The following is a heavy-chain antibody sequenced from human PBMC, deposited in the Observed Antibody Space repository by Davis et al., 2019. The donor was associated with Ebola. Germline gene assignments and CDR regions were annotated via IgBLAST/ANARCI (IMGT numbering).Heavy chain of an antibody. CDR2: ISSSGSTI. CDR3: ARVLLWFGEFTTWYFDL. D-gene: IGHD3-10*01. V-gene: IGHV3-11*04. Sequence: GGSLRLSCAASGFTFSNAWMNWVRQAPGKGLEWVSYISSSGSTIYYADSVKGRFTISRDNAKNSLYLQMNSLRAEDTAVYYCARVLLWFGEFTTWYFDLWGRGTLVTVSS. J-gene: IGHJ2*01. CDR1: GFTFSNAW.